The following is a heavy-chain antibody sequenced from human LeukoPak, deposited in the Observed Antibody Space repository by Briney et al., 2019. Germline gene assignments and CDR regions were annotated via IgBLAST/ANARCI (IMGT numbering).Heavy chain of an antibody. Sequence: GGSLRLSCAASGFTFSSYAMSWVRQAPGKGLEWVSAISGSGGSTYYADSVKGRFTISRDNSKNTLYLQMNSLRAEDTAVYYCAKASYYPDSSGYYPPATWGQGTLATVSS. D-gene: IGHD3-22*01. CDR1: GFTFSSYA. V-gene: IGHV3-23*01. CDR3: AKASYYPDSSGYYPPAT. J-gene: IGHJ5*02. CDR2: ISGSGGST.